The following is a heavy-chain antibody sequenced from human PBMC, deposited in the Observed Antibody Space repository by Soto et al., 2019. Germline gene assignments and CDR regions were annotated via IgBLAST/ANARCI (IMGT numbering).Heavy chain of an antibody. CDR1: GFTFSSYE. V-gene: IGHV3-48*03. CDR3: ARAAPPLYSSGWYYFDY. D-gene: IGHD6-19*01. CDR2: ISSSGSTI. J-gene: IGHJ4*02. Sequence: LRLSCAASGFTFSSYEMNWVRQAPGKGLEWVSYISSSGSTIYYADSVKGRFTISRDNAKNSLYLQMNSLRAEDTAVYYCARAAPPLYSSGWYYFDYWGQGTLVTVSS.